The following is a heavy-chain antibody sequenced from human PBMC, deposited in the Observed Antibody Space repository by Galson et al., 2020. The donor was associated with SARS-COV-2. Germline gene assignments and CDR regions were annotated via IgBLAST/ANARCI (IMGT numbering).Heavy chain of an antibody. Sequence: LKISCAASGFTFDDYAMHWVRQAPGKGLEWVSGISWNSGSIGYADSVKGRFTISRDNAKNSLYLQMNSLRAEDTALYYCAKDIGYSSGCPDYWGQGTLVTVSS. CDR1: GFTFDDYA. CDR3: AKDIGYSSGCPDY. J-gene: IGHJ4*02. V-gene: IGHV3-9*01. D-gene: IGHD6-19*01. CDR2: ISWNSGSI.